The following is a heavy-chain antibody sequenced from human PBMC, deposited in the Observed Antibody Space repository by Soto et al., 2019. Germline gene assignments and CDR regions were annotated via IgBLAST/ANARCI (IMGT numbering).Heavy chain of an antibody. CDR1: GFTFSNAW. CDR3: TTDSRLWVGTNSSSWYYYYYYMDV. CDR2: IKSKTDGGTT. J-gene: IGHJ6*03. Sequence: GGSLRLSCAASGFTFSNAWMSWVRQAPGKGLEWVGRIKSKTDGGTTDYAAPVKGRFTISRDDSKNTLYLQMNSLKTEDTAVYYCTTDSRLWVGTNSSSWYYYYYYMDVWGKGTTVTVSS. D-gene: IGHD6-13*01. V-gene: IGHV3-15*01.